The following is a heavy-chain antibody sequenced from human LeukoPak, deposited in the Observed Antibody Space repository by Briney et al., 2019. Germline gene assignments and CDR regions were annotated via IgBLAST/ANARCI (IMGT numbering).Heavy chain of an antibody. CDR2: ISDSGGSI. V-gene: IGHV3-64*04. D-gene: IGHD5-18*01. J-gene: IGHJ4*02. CDR3: ARDLVQLWSKDY. Sequence: GGSLRLSCSASGFPFSSYAMHWVRQAPGKGLEYVSAISDSGGSIYYADSVKGRFTISRDNAKNSLYLQMNSLRAEDTAVYYCARDLVQLWSKDYWGQGTLVTVSS. CDR1: GFPFSSYA.